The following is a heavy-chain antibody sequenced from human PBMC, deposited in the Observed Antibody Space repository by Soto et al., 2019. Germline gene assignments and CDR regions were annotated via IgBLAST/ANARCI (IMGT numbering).Heavy chain of an antibody. V-gene: IGHV1-2*02. J-gene: IGHJ6*01. CDR1: GYIFTGYY. Sequence: RASVKVSCKASGYIFTGYYIHWVRQAPGQGLEWMGGINPNTGGTNYAQKFQGRVTMTGDTSISTACMELSRLRSDVTAVYYCARGNWGDDYYYYRMDVWGQGTTVTVSS. D-gene: IGHD2-21*02. CDR2: INPNTGGT. CDR3: ARGNWGDDYYYYRMDV.